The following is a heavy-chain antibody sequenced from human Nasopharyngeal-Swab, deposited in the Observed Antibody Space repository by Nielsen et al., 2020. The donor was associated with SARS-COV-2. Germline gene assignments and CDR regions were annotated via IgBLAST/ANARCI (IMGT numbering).Heavy chain of an antibody. CDR2: IYYSGST. V-gene: IGHV4-39*01. J-gene: IGHJ3*02. Sequence: PGKGLEWIGSIYYSGSTYYNPSLKSRVTISVDTSKNQFSLKLSSVTAADTAVYYCAGTYYDFWSGPSGAFDIWGQGTMVTVSS. D-gene: IGHD3-3*01. CDR3: AGTYYDFWSGPSGAFDI.